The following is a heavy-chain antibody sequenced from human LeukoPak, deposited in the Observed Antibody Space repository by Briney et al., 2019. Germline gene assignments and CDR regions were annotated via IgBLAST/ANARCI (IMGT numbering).Heavy chain of an antibody. J-gene: IGHJ3*02. Sequence: GFLRLSCAASGFTFYDYGMSWVRHAPGKRLEWVSGINWNGGSTGYADSVKGRFTISRDNAKNSLYLQVNSLRAEDTALYHCARGSDLDAFDIWGQGTVVTVSS. CDR2: INWNGGST. CDR3: ARGSDLDAFDI. V-gene: IGHV3-20*01. CDR1: GFTFYDYG. D-gene: IGHD6-25*01.